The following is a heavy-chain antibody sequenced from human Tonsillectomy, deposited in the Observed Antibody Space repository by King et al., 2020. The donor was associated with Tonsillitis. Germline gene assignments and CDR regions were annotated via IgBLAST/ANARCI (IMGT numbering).Heavy chain of an antibody. V-gene: IGHV4-39*01. CDR1: VGSISRSSYY. Sequence: QLQESGPGLVKPSETLSLTCTVSVGSISRSSYYWGWIRQSPGRGLEWIGTSYYSGSTYYNPSLKSRLTISVDTSKNQFSLKLSSVTAADTAVYYCARSGGSSWYDWFDPWGQGTLVTVSS. J-gene: IGHJ5*02. CDR3: ARSGGSSWYDWFDP. D-gene: IGHD6-13*01. CDR2: SYYSGST.